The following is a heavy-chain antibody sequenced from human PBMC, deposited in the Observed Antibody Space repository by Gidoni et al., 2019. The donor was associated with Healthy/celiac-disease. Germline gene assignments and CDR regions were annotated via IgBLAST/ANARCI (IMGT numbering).Heavy chain of an antibody. D-gene: IGHD3-10*01. Sequence: CGSSISSGDYYWSWIRQPPGKGLEWIGYIYDSGSTYYNPSLKSRVTISVATSQNQFSLKLSSVPAADTAVYYCAIDRITMVRGVNPRLPYNWFDPWGQGTLVTVSS. CDR2: IYDSGST. J-gene: IGHJ5*02. V-gene: IGHV4-30-4*01. CDR3: AIDRITMVRGVNPRLPYNWFDP. CDR1: GSSISSGDYY.